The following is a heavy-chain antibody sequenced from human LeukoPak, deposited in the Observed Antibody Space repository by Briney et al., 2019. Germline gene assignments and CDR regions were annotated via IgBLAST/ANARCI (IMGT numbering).Heavy chain of an antibody. V-gene: IGHV1-69*05. J-gene: IGHJ5*02. CDR3: ATATLPLVVPAASWFDP. D-gene: IGHD2-2*01. Sequence: EASVKVSCKASGGTFSSYAISWVRQAPGQGLEWMGGIIPIFGTANYAQKFQGRVTITTDESTSTAYMELNSLRSEDTAVYYCATATLPLVVPAASWFDPWGQGTLVTVSS. CDR1: GGTFSSYA. CDR2: IIPIFGTA.